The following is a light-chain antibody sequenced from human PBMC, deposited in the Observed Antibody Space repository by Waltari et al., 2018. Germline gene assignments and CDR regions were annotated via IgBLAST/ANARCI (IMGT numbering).Light chain of an antibody. Sequence: DIQMTQSPASLAASLGDRVTITCRPSQSVTTSLNWYQQKSGEPPKLLFSAASSFQSGVPSRFSGSGSRTDFTLTITHLQPEDVATYFCQQSHSPPFTFGPGTKV. J-gene: IGKJ3*01. V-gene: IGKV1-39*01. CDR3: QQSHSPPFT. CDR2: AAS. CDR1: QSVTTS.